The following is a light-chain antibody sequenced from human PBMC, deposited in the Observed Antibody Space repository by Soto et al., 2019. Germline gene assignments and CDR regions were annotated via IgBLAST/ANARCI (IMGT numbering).Light chain of an antibody. Sequence: EIVLTQSPATLSLSPGARVPLSCRASQSVSSYLAWYQQKPGQAPRLLIYGASNRATGIPDRFSGSGSGTDFTLTISRLEPEDFAVYYCQQYGSSGTFGQGTKVDIK. V-gene: IGKV3-20*01. CDR1: QSVSSY. CDR3: QQYGSSGT. CDR2: GAS. J-gene: IGKJ1*01.